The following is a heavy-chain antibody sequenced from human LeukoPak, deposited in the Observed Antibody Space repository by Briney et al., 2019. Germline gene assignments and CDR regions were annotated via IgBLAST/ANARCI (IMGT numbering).Heavy chain of an antibody. J-gene: IGHJ4*02. CDR3: AKDYYYYDSSGYSH. D-gene: IGHD3-22*01. CDR2: VSAAGNTK. Sequence: GGSLRLSCVVSGFTVNNNYMMRVRQAPGKGLEWVSLVSAAGNTKHYADSVKGRFTISRDNSKNTLYLQMNSLRAEDTVVYYCAKDYYYYDSSGYSHWGQGTLVTVSS. CDR1: GFTVNNNY. V-gene: IGHV3-66*02.